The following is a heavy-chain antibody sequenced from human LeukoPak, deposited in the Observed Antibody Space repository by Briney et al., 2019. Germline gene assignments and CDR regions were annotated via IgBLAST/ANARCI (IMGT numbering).Heavy chain of an antibody. CDR1: GGSISSGSYY. CDR3: ARALGYCSSTSCPAESSAFDI. J-gene: IGHJ3*02. Sequence: SETLSLTCTVSGGSISSGSYYWSWIRQPAGKGLEWIGRIYTSGSTNYNPSLKSRVTISVDTSKNQFSLKLSSVTAADTAVYYCARALGYCSSTSCPAESSAFDIWGQGTMVTVSS. V-gene: IGHV4-61*02. D-gene: IGHD2-2*01. CDR2: IYTSGST.